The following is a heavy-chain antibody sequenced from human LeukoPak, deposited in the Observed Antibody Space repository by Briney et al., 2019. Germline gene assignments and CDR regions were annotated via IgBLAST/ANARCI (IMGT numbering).Heavy chain of an antibody. CDR2: LYSDGNT. CDR3: ARGVEPLAANTLAY. J-gene: IGHJ4*02. CDR1: GFTVITND. D-gene: IGHD1-14*01. Sequence: GGSLRLSCAASGFTVITNDMTWVRQAPPKGLEWVSVLYSDGNTKYADSVQGRFTISRDNSKNTLYLEMNSLSPDDTAVYYCARGVEPLAANTLAYWGQGTLVTVSS. V-gene: IGHV3-53*01.